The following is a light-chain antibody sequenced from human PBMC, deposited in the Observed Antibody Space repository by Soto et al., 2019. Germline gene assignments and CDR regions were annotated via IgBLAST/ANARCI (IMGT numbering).Light chain of an antibody. Sequence: EAVLTQSPCTVSLSPEETATLSCRASQSVSNNYLAWYQRKPGQAPRLLIYGASNRSTGIPDRFSGSGSGTDFTLTISRLAPEDFVVYYCQQYGSSGTFGQGTKVDIK. CDR2: GAS. CDR1: QSVSNNY. CDR3: QQYGSSGT. J-gene: IGKJ1*01. V-gene: IGKV3-20*01.